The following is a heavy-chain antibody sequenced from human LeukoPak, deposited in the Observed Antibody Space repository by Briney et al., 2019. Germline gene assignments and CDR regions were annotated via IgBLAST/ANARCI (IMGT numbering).Heavy chain of an antibody. Sequence: SETLSLTCAVYGGSFSGYYRSWIRQPPGKGLEWIGEINHSGSTNYNPSLKSRVTISVDTSKNQFSLKLSSVTAADTAVYYCARPRRYSSSWYGPFDYWGQGTLVTVSS. CDR3: ARPRRYSSSWYGPFDY. J-gene: IGHJ4*02. CDR2: INHSGST. CDR1: GGSFSGYY. V-gene: IGHV4-34*01. D-gene: IGHD6-13*01.